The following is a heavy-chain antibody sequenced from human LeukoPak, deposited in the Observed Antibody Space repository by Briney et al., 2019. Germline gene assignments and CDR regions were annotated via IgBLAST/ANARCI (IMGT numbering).Heavy chain of an antibody. CDR1: GFTFSSFG. D-gene: IGHD3-16*01. V-gene: IGHV3-33*05. CDR3: ARSSSASRY. Sequence: PGRSLRLSCAASGFTFSSFGMHWVRQAPGRGLEWVALILYDEKYYADSMKGRFTISRDNSKNILYLQMDSLRVEDTAVYYCARSSSASRYWGQGTLVTVSS. J-gene: IGHJ4*02. CDR2: ILYDEK.